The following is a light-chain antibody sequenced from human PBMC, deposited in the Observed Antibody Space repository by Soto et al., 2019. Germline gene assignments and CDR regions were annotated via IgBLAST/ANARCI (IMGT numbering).Light chain of an antibody. CDR2: AAS. Sequence: DIVLTQSPGTLSLSPGERATISCRASQSVSSSYLAWYQQKPGQAPRLLIYAASSRATGIPDRFSGSGSGTDFTLTISRLEPEDIAAFYCQQYGTSPATFGGGTTVEIK. CDR3: QQYGTSPAT. V-gene: IGKV3-20*01. CDR1: QSVSSSY. J-gene: IGKJ4*01.